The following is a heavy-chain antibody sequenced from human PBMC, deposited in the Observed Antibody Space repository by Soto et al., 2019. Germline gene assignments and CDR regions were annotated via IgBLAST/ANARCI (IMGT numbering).Heavy chain of an antibody. J-gene: IGHJ6*02. CDR2: ISYDGSNK. V-gene: IGHV3-30-3*01. CDR3: ASPLGTYYYGSGRQTRGYYYYYGMDV. D-gene: IGHD3-10*01. Sequence: QVQLVESGGGVVQPGRSLRLSCAASGFTFSSYAMHWVRQAPGKGLEWVAVISYDGSNKYYADSVKGRFTISRDNSKNTLYLQMNSLRAEDTAVYYCASPLGTYYYGSGRQTRGYYYYYGMDVWGQGTTVTVSS. CDR1: GFTFSSYA.